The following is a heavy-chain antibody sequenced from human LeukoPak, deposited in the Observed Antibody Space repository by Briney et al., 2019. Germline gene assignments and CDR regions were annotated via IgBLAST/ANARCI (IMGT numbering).Heavy chain of an antibody. CDR3: ARDSIRDGYNSDYFDY. CDR1: GFTFSTYG. Sequence: AGSLRLSCAASGFTFSTYGTHWVPQAPGKALEWVAVIWYDGSNEYYADSVKGRFTISRHNSKSTLYLQLNSLRAEDTAVYYCARDSIRDGYNSDYFDYWGQGTLVTVSS. V-gene: IGHV3-33*01. J-gene: IGHJ4*02. CDR2: IWYDGSNE. D-gene: IGHD5-24*01.